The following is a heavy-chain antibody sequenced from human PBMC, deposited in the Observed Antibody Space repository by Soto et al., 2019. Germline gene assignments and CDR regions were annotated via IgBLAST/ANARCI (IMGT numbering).Heavy chain of an antibody. D-gene: IGHD4-17*01. V-gene: IGHV1-69*02. J-gene: IGHJ4*02. CDR3: ASWTENYGGNPIEGY. CDR2: IIPILGIA. Sequence: QVQLVQSGAEVKKPGSSVKVSCKASGGTFSSYTISWVRQAPGQGLEWMGRIIPILGIANYAQKFQGRVTIXXDXAXTTAYMELSSLRSEDTAVYYCASWTENYGGNPIEGYWGQGTLVTVSS. CDR1: GGTFSSYT.